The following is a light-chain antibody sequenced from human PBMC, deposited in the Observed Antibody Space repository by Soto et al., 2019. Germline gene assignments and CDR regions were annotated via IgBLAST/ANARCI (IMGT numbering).Light chain of an antibody. CDR3: QQYGKSPLT. CDR1: QSGSGSY. CDR2: GAS. V-gene: IGKV3-20*01. J-gene: IGKJ4*01. Sequence: EIIFTQSPGTLSLSPGERATLSCSLSQSGSGSYLAWYQQKPGQAPRLLISGASRRATGIPDRFSGSGSGTDFTLTISSLEPEDFAVYYCQQYGKSPLTFGGGTKVDIK.